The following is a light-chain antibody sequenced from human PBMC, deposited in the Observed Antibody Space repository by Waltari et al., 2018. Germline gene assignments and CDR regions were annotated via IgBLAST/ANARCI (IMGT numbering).Light chain of an antibody. J-gene: IGKJ1*01. CDR3: LQHNTYPWT. CDR2: SAS. CDR1: QDIGND. Sequence: DIEMTQSPSSLSASVGARVTITCRASQDIGNDLGWYQQRPGRAPTRLIYSASSLQSVVPSRFSGSGSGTEFTLTISSLQPEDFATYYCLQHNTYPWTFGQGTKVEVK. V-gene: IGKV1-17*01.